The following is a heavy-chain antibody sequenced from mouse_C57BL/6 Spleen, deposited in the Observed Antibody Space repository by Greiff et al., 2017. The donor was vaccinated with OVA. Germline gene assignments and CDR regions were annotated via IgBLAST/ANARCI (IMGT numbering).Heavy chain of an antibody. Sequence: ESGPGLVKPSQSLSLTCSVTGYSITSGYYWNWIRQFPGNILEWMGYISYDGSNNYNPFLKNRISITRDTSKNQFFMKVNSVTTEDTATDYCARSDDYGFAYWGQGTLVTVSA. V-gene: IGHV3-6*01. CDR2: ISYDGSN. CDR3: ARSDDYGFAY. J-gene: IGHJ3*01. CDR1: GYSITSGYY. D-gene: IGHD2-4*01.